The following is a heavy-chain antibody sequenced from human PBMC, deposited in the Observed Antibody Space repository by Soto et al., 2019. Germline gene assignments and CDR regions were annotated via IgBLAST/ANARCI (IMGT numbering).Heavy chain of an antibody. CDR2: INHSGST. CDR3: ARDRKFRGYYDSSGLLFDY. D-gene: IGHD3-22*01. V-gene: IGHV4-34*01. J-gene: IGHJ4*02. Sequence: SVTLSLTCAVYGGSFSGYYWSWIRQPPGKRLEWIGEINHSGSTNYNPSLKSRVTISVDTSKNQFSLKLSSVTAADTAVYYCARDRKFRGYYDSSGLLFDYWGQGTLVTVS. CDR1: GGSFSGYY.